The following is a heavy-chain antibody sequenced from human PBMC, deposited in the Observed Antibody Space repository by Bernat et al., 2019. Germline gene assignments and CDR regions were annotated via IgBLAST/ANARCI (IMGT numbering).Heavy chain of an antibody. J-gene: IGHJ4*02. Sequence: QVQLVESGGGLVKPGGSLRLSCAASGFTFSDYYMSWIRQAPGKGLEWVSYISSSTYYIYYADSVKGRFTISRDNAKNSLYLQMNSLRAEDTAVYYCARDPSSTWPATHFDYWGQGTLVTVSS. V-gene: IGHV3-11*06. CDR1: GFTFSDYY. D-gene: IGHD6-13*01. CDR2: ISSSTYYI. CDR3: ARDPSSTWPATHFDY.